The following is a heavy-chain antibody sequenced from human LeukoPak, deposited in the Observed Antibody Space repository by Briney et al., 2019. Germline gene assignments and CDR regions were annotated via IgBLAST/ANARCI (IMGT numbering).Heavy chain of an antibody. CDR1: GFTVSNTY. J-gene: IGHJ3*02. CDR2: IYSGGGT. V-gene: IGHV3-53*01. CDR3: ASLGGNSGSDAFDI. Sequence: GGSLRLSCAASGFTVSNTYMSWVRQAPGKGLEWVSLIYSGGGTYSADSVKGRFTISRDISKNTLYLQMNSLRAEDTAVYYCASLGGNSGSDAFDIWGQGTMVTVSS. D-gene: IGHD4-23*01.